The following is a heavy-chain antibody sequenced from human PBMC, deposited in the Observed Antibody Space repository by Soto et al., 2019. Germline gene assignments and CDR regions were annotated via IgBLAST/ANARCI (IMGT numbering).Heavy chain of an antibody. J-gene: IGHJ4*02. CDR2: IYYSGST. CDR1: GGSISSGGYY. Sequence: SETLSLTCTVSGGSISSGGYYWSWIRQHPGKGLEWIGYIYYSGSTYYNPSLKSRVTISVDTSKNQFSLKLSSVTAADTAVYYCASAYCSSTSCHRTHYFDYWGQGTLVTVSS. CDR3: ASAYCSSTSCHRTHYFDY. V-gene: IGHV4-31*03. D-gene: IGHD2-2*02.